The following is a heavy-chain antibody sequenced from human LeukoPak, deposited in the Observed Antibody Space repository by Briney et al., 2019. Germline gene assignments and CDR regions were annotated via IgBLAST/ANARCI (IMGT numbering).Heavy chain of an antibody. D-gene: IGHD2-21*02. V-gene: IGHV3-21*01. CDR3: ARVTEVSPDAFDI. CDR2: ISSSSSYI. CDR1: GFTFSSYS. Sequence: PGGSLRLSGAASGFTFSSYSMNWVRQAPGKGLEWVSSISSSSSYIYYADSVKGRFTISRDNAKNSLYLQMNSLRAEDTAVYYCARVTEVSPDAFDIWGQGTMVTVSS. J-gene: IGHJ3*02.